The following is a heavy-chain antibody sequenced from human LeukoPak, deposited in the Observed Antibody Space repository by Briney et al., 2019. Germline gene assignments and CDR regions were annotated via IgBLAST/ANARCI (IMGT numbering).Heavy chain of an antibody. CDR1: GGSISSYY. Sequence: SETLSLTCTVSGGSISSYYWSWIRQPPGKGLEWIGYTYYSGSTNYNPSLKSRVTISVDTSKNQFSLKLSSVTAADTAVYYCARDKCSSGPTHYYYMDVWGKGTTVTVSS. CDR2: TYYSGST. V-gene: IGHV4-59*01. CDR3: ARDKCSSGPTHYYYMDV. J-gene: IGHJ6*03. D-gene: IGHD6-19*01.